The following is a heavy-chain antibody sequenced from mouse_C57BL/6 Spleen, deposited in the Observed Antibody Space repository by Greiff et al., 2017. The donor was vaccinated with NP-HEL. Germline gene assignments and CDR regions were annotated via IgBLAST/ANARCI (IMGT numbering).Heavy chain of an antibody. V-gene: IGHV1-55*01. D-gene: IGHD1-1*01. CDR1: GYTFTSYW. J-gene: IGHJ1*03. Sequence: QVQLQQSGTELVKPGASVKLSCKASGYTFTSYWMHWVKQRPGQGLEWIGDIYPGSGSTNYNEKFKSKATLTVDTSSSTAYMQLSSLTSEDSAVYYCARLAGSRGGYFDVWGTGTTVTVSS. CDR3: ARLAGSRGGYFDV. CDR2: IYPGSGST.